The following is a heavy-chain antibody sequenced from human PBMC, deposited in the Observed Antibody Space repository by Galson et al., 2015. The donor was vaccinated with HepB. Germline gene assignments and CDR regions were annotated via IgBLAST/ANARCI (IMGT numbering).Heavy chain of an antibody. CDR1: GASVSSGYYY. V-gene: IGHV4-61*01. J-gene: IGHJ4*02. CDR3: ARGLTVTRFDY. CDR2: THLNGRT. D-gene: IGHD4-17*01. Sequence: SETLSLTCSVSGASVSSGYYYWNWIRQPPGEGLEWLGYTHLNGRTNYNLSLKSRVTISVDMSKNQFSLKLTSVTTADTAVYYCARGLTVTRFDYWGQGILVSVSS.